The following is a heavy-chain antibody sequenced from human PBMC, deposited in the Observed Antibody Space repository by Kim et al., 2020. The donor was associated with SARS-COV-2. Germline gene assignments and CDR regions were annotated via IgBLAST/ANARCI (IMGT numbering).Heavy chain of an antibody. J-gene: IGHJ6*03. CDR1: GFTFSDYY. V-gene: IGHV3-11*01. Sequence: GGSLRLSCAASGFTFSDYYMSWIRQAPGKGLEWVSYISSSGSTIDYADPVKGRFTISRDNAKNSLYMQMNSLRAEDTAVYYCARTGWAAAIPAVYMDVWGKGTTVTVSS. D-gene: IGHD2-2*01. CDR3: ARTGWAAAIPAVYMDV. CDR2: ISSSGSTI.